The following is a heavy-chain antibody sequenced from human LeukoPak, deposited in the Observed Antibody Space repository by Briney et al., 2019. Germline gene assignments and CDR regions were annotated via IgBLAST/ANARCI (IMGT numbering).Heavy chain of an antibody. Sequence: SETLSLTCAVYGGSFSGYYWTWIRQPPGKGLEWIGEINHSGSANYNPSLKSRVTISLDTSRNQFSLKVSSVTAADTAVYYCARIDDFWSGSDWGQGTLVTVSS. J-gene: IGHJ4*02. CDR2: INHSGSA. CDR3: ARIDDFWSGSD. V-gene: IGHV4-34*01. D-gene: IGHD3-3*01. CDR1: GGSFSGYY.